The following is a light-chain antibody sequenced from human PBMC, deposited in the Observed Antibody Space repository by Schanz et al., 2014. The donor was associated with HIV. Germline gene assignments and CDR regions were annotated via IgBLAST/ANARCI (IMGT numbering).Light chain of an antibody. CDR3: CSYVTGSAWV. CDR1: SSDIGGSDY. V-gene: IGLV2-14*03. J-gene: IGLJ3*02. CDR2: DVR. Sequence: QSALTQPASVSGSPGQSITISCSGTSSDIGGSDYVSWYQQHPGRAPKVLIYDVRDRPSGVSNRFSGSKSGNTASLTISGLQAEDEADYFCCSYVTGSAWVFGGGTKLTVL.